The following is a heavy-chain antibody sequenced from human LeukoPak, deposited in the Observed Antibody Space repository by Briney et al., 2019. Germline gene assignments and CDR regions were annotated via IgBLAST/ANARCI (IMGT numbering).Heavy chain of an antibody. CDR3: ARDRRGCSSPSCPIDY. Sequence: PVKVSCKASGGTFSSYAISWVRQAPGQGLEWMGGIIPIFGTANYAQKFQGRVTITADESTSTAYIELSSLRSEDTAVYYCARDRRGCSSPSCPIDYWAQEPLVPVSS. J-gene: IGHJ4*02. CDR2: IIPIFGTA. D-gene: IGHD2-2*01. V-gene: IGHV1-69*13. CDR1: GGTFSSYA.